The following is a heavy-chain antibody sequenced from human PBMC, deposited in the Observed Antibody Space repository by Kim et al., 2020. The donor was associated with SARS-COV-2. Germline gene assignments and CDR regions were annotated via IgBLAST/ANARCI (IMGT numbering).Heavy chain of an antibody. Sequence: GGSLRLSCAASGFTFSDYYMSWIRQAPGKGLEWVSYISSSGSTIYYTDSVKGRFTISRDNAKNSLYLQMNSLRAEDTAVYYCARDRTPILSGWKGVGWFDPWGQGTLVTVSS. CDR2: ISSSGSTI. J-gene: IGHJ5*02. D-gene: IGHD6-19*01. CDR1: GFTFSDYY. V-gene: IGHV3-11*01. CDR3: ARDRTPILSGWKGVGWFDP.